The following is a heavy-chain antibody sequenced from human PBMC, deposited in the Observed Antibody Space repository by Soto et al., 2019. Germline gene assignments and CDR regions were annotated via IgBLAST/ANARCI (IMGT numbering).Heavy chain of an antibody. Sequence: GGSLRLSCAASGFTLSSYAMSWVRQAPGKGLEWVSAISGSGGSTYYTDSVKGRFTISRDNSKNTLYLQMNSLRAEDTAVYYCAKKGSTSCYQNWGQGTLVTVSS. CDR2: ISGSGGST. D-gene: IGHD2-2*01. J-gene: IGHJ4*02. CDR3: AKKGSTSCYQN. CDR1: GFTLSSYA. V-gene: IGHV3-23*01.